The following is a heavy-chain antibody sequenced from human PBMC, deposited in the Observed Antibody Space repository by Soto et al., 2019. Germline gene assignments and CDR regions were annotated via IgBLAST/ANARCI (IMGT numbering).Heavy chain of an antibody. D-gene: IGHD6-19*01. CDR2: MNPNSGNT. Sequence: ASVKVSCKASGYTFTSFDINWVRQATGQGLEWMGWMNPNSGNTGYAQKFQGRVTMTRNTSISTAYMELSSLRSEDTAVYYCARDGRASRAVAGSYWYFDLGAGGTLVTVS. V-gene: IGHV1-8*01. CDR1: GYTFTSFD. CDR3: ARDGRASRAVAGSYWYFDL. J-gene: IGHJ2*01.